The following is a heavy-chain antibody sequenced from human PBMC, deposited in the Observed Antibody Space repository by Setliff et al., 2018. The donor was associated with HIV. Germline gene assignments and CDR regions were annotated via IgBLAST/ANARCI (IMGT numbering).Heavy chain of an antibody. Sequence: SETLSLTCTVSGGSLSSGYDYWSWIRQPPGKGLEWIGHIYYSGSTDYNPSLKSRVTISLDTSKNQFSLKLTSVTAADTAVYYCAREGRYSSACFFDYWGQGTLVTVSS. V-gene: IGHV4-61*01. D-gene: IGHD6-19*01. CDR1: GGSLSSGYDY. CDR3: AREGRYSSACFFDY. J-gene: IGHJ4*02. CDR2: IYYSGST.